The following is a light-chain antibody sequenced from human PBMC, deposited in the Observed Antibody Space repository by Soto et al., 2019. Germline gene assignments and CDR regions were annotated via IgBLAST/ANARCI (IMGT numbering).Light chain of an antibody. V-gene: IGKV1-39*01. CDR3: QQSYSTPWT. CDR2: AAS. CDR1: QNISSY. Sequence: DIQMIQSPSALSASVRDRVTITCRASQNISSYLNWYQQKPGKAPKLLIYAASSLQSGVPSRFSGSGSGTDFTLTITSLQPEDFATYYCQQSYSTPWTFGQGTKVDLK. J-gene: IGKJ1*01.